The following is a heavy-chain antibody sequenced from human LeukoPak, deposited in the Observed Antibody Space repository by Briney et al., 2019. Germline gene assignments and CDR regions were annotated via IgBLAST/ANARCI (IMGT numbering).Heavy chain of an antibody. Sequence: SQTLSLTCAISGDSVSRNGVAWNWIRQSPSRGLEWLGRTYYTSKWYNDYAVSVKGRIIINPDTSKNQFSLQSTSVTPEDTAVYYCARGATRVFDYWGQGTLVTVSS. CDR1: GDSVSRNGVA. CDR2: TYYTSKWYN. V-gene: IGHV6-1*01. D-gene: IGHD5-12*01. CDR3: ARGATRVFDY. J-gene: IGHJ4*02.